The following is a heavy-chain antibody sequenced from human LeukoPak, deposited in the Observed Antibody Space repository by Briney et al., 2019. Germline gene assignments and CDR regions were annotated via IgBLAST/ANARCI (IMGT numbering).Heavy chain of an antibody. CDR3: ARDGASGYLADY. CDR2: INPNSGGT. J-gene: IGHJ4*02. D-gene: IGHD3-3*01. V-gene: IGHV1-2*02. CDR1: GYTLTGCY. Sequence: GASVKVSCKASGYTLTGCYMHWVRQAPGQGLEWMGWINPNSGGTNYAQKFQGRVTMTRDTSIGTAYMELSRLGSDDTAVYYCARDGASGYLADYWGQGTLVTVSS.